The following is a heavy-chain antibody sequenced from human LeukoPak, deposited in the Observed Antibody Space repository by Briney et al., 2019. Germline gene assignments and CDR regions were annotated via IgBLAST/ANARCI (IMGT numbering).Heavy chain of an antibody. Sequence: GASVKVSCKASGYTFTGYYIHWVRQAPGQGLEWMAWINPNSGGTNFAQKFQGRLTMTRDTSISTAYMELSRLTSDDTAVYYCARGGIGYSYGTGLDYWGQGTLVTVSS. CDR2: INPNSGGT. V-gene: IGHV1-2*02. J-gene: IGHJ4*02. CDR1: GYTFTGYY. CDR3: ARGGIGYSYGTGLDY. D-gene: IGHD5-18*01.